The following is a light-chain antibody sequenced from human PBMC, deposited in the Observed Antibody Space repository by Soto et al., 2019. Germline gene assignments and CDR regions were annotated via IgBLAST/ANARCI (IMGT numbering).Light chain of an antibody. CDR2: ENN. J-gene: IGLJ2*01. CDR3: GTWDSSLSAV. CDR1: SSNIGNNY. Sequence: QSVLTQPPSVSAAPGQTVTISCSGSSSNIGNNYVSWYQQLPGTAPKLPIYENNKRPSGIPDRFSGAKSGTSATLGITGLQTGDEADYYCGTWDSSLSAVFGGGTKLTVL. V-gene: IGLV1-51*02.